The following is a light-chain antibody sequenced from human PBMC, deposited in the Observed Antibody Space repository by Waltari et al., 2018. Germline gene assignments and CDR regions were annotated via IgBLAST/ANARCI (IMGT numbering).Light chain of an antibody. CDR3: SSYAGSVV. CDR2: GVN. J-gene: IGLJ3*02. Sequence: QSALTQPASVSGSRGQPITIPCTGSSSDIGSYNVVSWYQHHPGKAPKLLIYGVNNRPSGVSNRFSGSKSGNTASLTISGLQAEDEADYYCSSYAGSVVFGGGTKLTVL. CDR1: SSDIGSYNV. V-gene: IGLV2-23*02.